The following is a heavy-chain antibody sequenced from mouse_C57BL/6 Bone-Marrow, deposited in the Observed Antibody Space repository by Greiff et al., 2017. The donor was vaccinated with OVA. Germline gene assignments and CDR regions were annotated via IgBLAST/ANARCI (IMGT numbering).Heavy chain of an antibody. D-gene: IGHD4-1*01. V-gene: IGHV1-55*01. CDR3: ARGDWDVSFDY. CDR2: IYPGSGST. J-gene: IGHJ2*01. Sequence: VQLQQPGAELVRPGSSVKLSCKASGYTFTSYWITWVKQRPGQGLEWIGDIYPGSGSTNYNEKFKSKATLTVDTSSSTAYMQLSSLTSEDSAVYYCARGDWDVSFDYWGQGTTLTVSS. CDR1: GYTFTSYW.